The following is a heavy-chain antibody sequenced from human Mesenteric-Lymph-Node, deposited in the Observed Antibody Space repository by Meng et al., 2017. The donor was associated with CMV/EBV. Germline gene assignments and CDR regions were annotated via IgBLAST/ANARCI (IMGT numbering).Heavy chain of an antibody. V-gene: IGHV1-2*02. CDR1: GYTFTAYY. J-gene: IGHJ4*02. CDR3: ARDQDGTTDGN. CDR2: INPNSGGT. Sequence: CKASGYTFTAYYMHWVRQAPGQGLEWMGWINPNSGGTKYAQKFQGRVTMTRDTSISTAYMELSRLRSDDTAVYYCARDQDGTTDGNWGQGTLVTVSS. D-gene: IGHD1-7*01.